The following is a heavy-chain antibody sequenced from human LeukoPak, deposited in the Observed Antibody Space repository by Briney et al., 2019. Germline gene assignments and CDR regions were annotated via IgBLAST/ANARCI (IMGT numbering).Heavy chain of an antibody. CDR1: GGTFSDYG. Sequence: SVKVSCKASGGTFSDYGVTWVRQAPGQGLEWMGGIIPIFGTPVYAQRLQGRVTIIVDESTNTAYMELNSLRSEDTAFYYCARGPLNYYGSGSYFPTHFDYWGQEPWSPSPQ. J-gene: IGHJ4*01. V-gene: IGHV1-69*13. CDR3: ARGPLNYYGSGSYFPTHFDY. D-gene: IGHD3-10*01. CDR2: IIPIFGTP.